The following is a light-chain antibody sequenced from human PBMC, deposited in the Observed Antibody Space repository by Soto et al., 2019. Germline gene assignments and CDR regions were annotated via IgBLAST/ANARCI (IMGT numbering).Light chain of an antibody. V-gene: IGKV1-5*01. CDR2: DAS. CDR3: QQYNSYPLT. Sequence: DIQMTQSPSTLSASVGDRVTITCRASQSVSSWLGWYQQKPGKAPKLLIYDASSLESGVPSRFSGSGSGTEFTLTISSLQPDDFATYYCQQYNSYPLTFGGGTK. J-gene: IGKJ4*01. CDR1: QSVSSW.